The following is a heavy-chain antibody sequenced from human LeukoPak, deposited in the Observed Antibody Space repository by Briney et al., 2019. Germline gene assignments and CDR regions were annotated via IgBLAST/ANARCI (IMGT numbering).Heavy chain of an antibody. CDR2: IYYSGST. CDR3: ARTNWRDSAFDI. D-gene: IGHD1-1*01. CDR1: GGSISSYY. J-gene: IGHJ3*02. Sequence: KSSETLSLTCTVSGGSISSYYWSWIRQPPGKGLEWIGYIYYSGSTDYNPSLKSRVTISVDTSKNQFSLKLSSVTAADTAVYYCARTNWRDSAFDIWGQGTMVTVSS. V-gene: IGHV4-59*08.